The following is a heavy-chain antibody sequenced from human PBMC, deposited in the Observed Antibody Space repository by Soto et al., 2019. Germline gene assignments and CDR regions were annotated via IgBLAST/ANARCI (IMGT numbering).Heavy chain of an antibody. CDR1: GDIFDNYA. CDR3: ARDYSGYDPALNRFDP. J-gene: IGHJ5*02. V-gene: IGHV1-69*06. Sequence: ASVKVSCKASGDIFDNYAISWVRQAPGQGLEWLGGISPVIGTTHYAQRFQGRLTITADRSTMTTYMELSGLKSEDTAIYFCARDYSGYDPALNRFDPWGQGTLVTVSS. D-gene: IGHD5-12*01. CDR2: ISPVIGTT.